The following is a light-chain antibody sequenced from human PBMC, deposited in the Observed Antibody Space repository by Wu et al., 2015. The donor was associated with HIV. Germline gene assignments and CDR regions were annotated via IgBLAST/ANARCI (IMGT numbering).Light chain of an antibody. Sequence: DIQMTQSPSSLSAFVGDRVTITCRASQDISKSLAWYQQKPGKAPNLLLYDASRLKSGVPSRFSGSGSGTDYTLTISSLQPEDFATYYCQKYNTAPWTFGQGTKVEMK. CDR3: QKYNTAPWT. J-gene: IGKJ1*01. CDR2: DAS. V-gene: IGKV1-NL1*01. CDR1: QDISKS.